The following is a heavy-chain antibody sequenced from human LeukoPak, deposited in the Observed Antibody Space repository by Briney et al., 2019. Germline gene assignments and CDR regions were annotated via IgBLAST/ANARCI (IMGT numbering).Heavy chain of an antibody. V-gene: IGHV1-2*02. Sequence: ASVKVSCKASGYTFTGDYMHWVRQAPGQGLEWMGWINPNSCGTNYAQKFQGRVTITRDTSISTAYMELSRLRSDDTAVYYCARDLGIEYSSSSMYYWGQGTLVTVSS. CDR3: ARDLGIEYSSSSMYY. CDR1: GYTFTGDY. CDR2: INPNSCGT. D-gene: IGHD6-6*01. J-gene: IGHJ4*02.